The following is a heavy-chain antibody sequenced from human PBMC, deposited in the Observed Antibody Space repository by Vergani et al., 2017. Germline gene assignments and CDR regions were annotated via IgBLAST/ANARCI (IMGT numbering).Heavy chain of an antibody. V-gene: IGHV3-30*18. J-gene: IGHJ4*02. CDR1: GFTFSSYA. CDR2: ISYDGSNK. D-gene: IGHD6-13*01. Sequence: VQLLESGGGLVQPGGSLRLSCAASGFTFSSYAMSWVRQAPGKGLEWVAVISYDGSNKYYADSVKGRFTISRDNSKNTLYLQMNSLRAEDTAVYYCAKDRRQQLPSYFDYWGQGTLVTVSS. CDR3: AKDRRQQLPSYFDY.